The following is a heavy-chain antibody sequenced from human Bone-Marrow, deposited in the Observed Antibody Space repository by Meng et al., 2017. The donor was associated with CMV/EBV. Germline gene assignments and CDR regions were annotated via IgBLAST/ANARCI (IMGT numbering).Heavy chain of an antibody. CDR2: INPNSGGT. D-gene: IGHD3-3*01. V-gene: IGHV1-2*02. CDR1: RYTLTGYY. Sequence: SVKVPCKASRYTLTGYYMHWVRQAPGQGLEWMGWINPNSGGTNYAQKLQGRVTMTRDTSISTAYMELSRLRSDDTAVYCCARGGAVLRVLECCRWFDPWGQGTLVTVSS. CDR3: ARGGAVLRVLECCRWFDP. J-gene: IGHJ5*02.